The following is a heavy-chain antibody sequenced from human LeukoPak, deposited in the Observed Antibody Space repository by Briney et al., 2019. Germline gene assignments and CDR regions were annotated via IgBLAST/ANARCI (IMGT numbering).Heavy chain of an antibody. CDR1: GFTFSRYA. J-gene: IGHJ4*02. CDR3: AKGYYDYVWGSYYFDY. CDR2: IIVSGCTT. Sequence: PGXXLXLSCAASGFTFSRYAMSWVRQAPGKGLEWVSDIIVSGCTTYYAASVKALFTISRDNSRDTLYLQINILRAEDTAVYYCAKGYYDYVWGSYYFDYWGQGTLVTVSS. D-gene: IGHD3-16*01. V-gene: IGHV3-23*01.